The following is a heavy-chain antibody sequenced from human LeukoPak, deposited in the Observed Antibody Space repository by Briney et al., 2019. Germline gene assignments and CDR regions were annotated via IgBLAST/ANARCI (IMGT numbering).Heavy chain of an antibody. V-gene: IGHV4-4*07. CDR1: GASIFSYY. CDR2: IYSSGST. J-gene: IGHJ5*02. D-gene: IGHD6-13*01. CDR3: ASHYSSRGGWFDP. Sequence: SETLSLTCTVSGASIFSYYWNWVRQPAGKGLEWIGRIYSSGSTNYSPSLKSRVTMSVDTSKNQFSLKLSSVTAADTAVYYCASHYSSRGGWFDPWGQGTLVTVSS.